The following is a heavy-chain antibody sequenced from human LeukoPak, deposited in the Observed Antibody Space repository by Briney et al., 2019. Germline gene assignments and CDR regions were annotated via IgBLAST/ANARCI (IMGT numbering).Heavy chain of an antibody. J-gene: IGHJ4*02. CDR2: IYSGGST. Sequence: GGSLRLSCAASGFTVSSNYMSWVRQAPGKGLEWVSVIYSGGSTYYADSVKGRFTISRDNSKNTLYLQMNSLRAEDTAVYYCARVGTSYSSSWYFDYWGQGTLVTVSS. CDR3: ARVGTSYSSSWYFDY. D-gene: IGHD6-13*01. V-gene: IGHV3-53*01. CDR1: GFTVSSNY.